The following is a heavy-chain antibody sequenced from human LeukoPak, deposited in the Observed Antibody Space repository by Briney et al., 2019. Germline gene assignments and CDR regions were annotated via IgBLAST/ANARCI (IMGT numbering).Heavy chain of an antibody. CDR3: ARGRGIAARRGFSRFDY. CDR1: GGSFSGYY. Sequence: PSETLSLTCAVYGGSFSGYYWSWIRQPPGKGLEWIGEINHSGSTNYNPSLKSRVTISVDTSKNQLSLKLSSVTAADTAVYYCARGRGIAARRGFSRFDYWGQGTLVTVSS. D-gene: IGHD6-6*01. CDR2: INHSGST. J-gene: IGHJ4*02. V-gene: IGHV4-34*01.